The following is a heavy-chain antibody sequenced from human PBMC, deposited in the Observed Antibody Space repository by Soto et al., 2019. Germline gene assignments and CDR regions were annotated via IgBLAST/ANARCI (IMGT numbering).Heavy chain of an antibody. D-gene: IGHD2-15*01. Sequence: QVHLVQSVAELRKPGSSVKVSCEASGGTFSSYSINWVRQAPGQGLEWMGGIIPIFGSSNYAQKFQGRVTITADKSTNTVFMELTSLRSEDTDLYLCATMPLRGREYCYFDHLCQGTLLTVSS. CDR2: IIPIFGSS. V-gene: IGHV1-69*06. J-gene: IGHJ4*02. CDR1: GGTFSSYS. CDR3: ATMPLRGREYCYFDH.